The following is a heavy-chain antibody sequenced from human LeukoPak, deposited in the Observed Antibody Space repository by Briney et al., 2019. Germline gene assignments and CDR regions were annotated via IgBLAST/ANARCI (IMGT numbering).Heavy chain of an antibody. CDR1: GYTFTSYG. CDR3: ARDLLLLWFGELSGDNYMDV. Sequence: ASVKVSCKASGYTFTSYGISWVRQAPGRGLEWMGWVSAYNGNTNYAQKLQGRVTMTTDTSTSTAYMELRSLRSDDTAVYYCARDLLLLWFGELSGDNYMDVWGKGTTVTVSS. CDR2: VSAYNGNT. V-gene: IGHV1-18*01. J-gene: IGHJ6*03. D-gene: IGHD3-10*01.